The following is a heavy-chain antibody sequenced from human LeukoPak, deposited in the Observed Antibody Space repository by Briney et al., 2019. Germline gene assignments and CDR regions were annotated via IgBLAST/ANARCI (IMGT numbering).Heavy chain of an antibody. CDR2: ISGSGGGT. CDR3: ATRGAYSSSWSLHY. J-gene: IGHJ4*02. CDR1: GFAFSNYW. V-gene: IGHV3-23*01. D-gene: IGHD6-13*01. Sequence: PGGSLRLSCAASGFAFSNYWLHWVRQAPGKGLAWVSAISGSGGGTYYADSVKGRFTISRDNSKNTLYLQMNSLRAEDTAVYYCATRGAYSSSWSLHYWGQGTLVTVSS.